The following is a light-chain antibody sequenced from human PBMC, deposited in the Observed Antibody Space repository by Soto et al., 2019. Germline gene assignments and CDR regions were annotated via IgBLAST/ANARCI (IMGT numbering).Light chain of an antibody. Sequence: DIQMTQSPSPLSASVGDRVTTTCRASQSISSYLNWYQQRPGKAPKVLIYAASSLQSGIPSRFSGSGSGTDFTLTISSLQPEDFATYYCQQSYRNPRTFGRGTKV. J-gene: IGKJ4*01. V-gene: IGKV1-39*01. CDR3: QQSYRNPRT. CDR2: AAS. CDR1: QSISSY.